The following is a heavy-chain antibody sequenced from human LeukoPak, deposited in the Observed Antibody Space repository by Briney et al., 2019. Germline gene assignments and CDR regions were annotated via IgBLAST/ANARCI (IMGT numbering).Heavy chain of an antibody. V-gene: IGHV1-2*02. Sequence: ASVRVSCKASGYTFTAYYMHWVRQAPGQGLEWMGWINPHSGGTTYAQKFQGRVTMTRDTSISTAYMDLSSLRSDDTAVYYCATEVPRDINSYFDYWGQGTLVTVSS. J-gene: IGHJ4*02. D-gene: IGHD2-15*01. CDR1: GYTFTAYY. CDR3: ATEVPRDINSYFDY. CDR2: INPHSGGT.